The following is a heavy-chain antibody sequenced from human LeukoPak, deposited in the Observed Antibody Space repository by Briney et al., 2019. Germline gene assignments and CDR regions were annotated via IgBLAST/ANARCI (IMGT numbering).Heavy chain of an antibody. Sequence: PSETLSLTCTVSGGSISSYYWSWIRQPPGKGLEWIGYIYYSGTTNYNPSFKSRVTISVDTSKNQFSLKLTSVTAADTAVYYCARRGPGYCSTTSCLYHYYGMDVWGQGTTVTVSS. J-gene: IGHJ6*02. CDR2: IYYSGTT. D-gene: IGHD2-2*01. V-gene: IGHV4-59*08. CDR1: GGSISSYY. CDR3: ARRGPGYCSTTSCLYHYYGMDV.